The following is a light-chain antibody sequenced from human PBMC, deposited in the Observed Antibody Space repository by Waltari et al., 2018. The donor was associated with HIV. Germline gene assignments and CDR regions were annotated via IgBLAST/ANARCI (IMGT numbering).Light chain of an antibody. V-gene: IGKV1-27*01. J-gene: IGKJ4*01. CDR2: TAS. CDR3: QKYDTAPLT. CDR1: QGISIH. Sequence: DIQMTQSPSSLSASVGDRVTISCRASQGISIHLAWYQQKAGKVPQLLIYTASTLHSGVPSRFSGSGSETDCTRTISSLQPEDVATYFCQKYDTAPLTFGGGTKVEIK.